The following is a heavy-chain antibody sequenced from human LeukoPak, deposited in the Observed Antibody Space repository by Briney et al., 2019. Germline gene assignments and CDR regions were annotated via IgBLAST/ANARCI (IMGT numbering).Heavy chain of an antibody. CDR3: AREGIVVVPAAMPDY. V-gene: IGHV3-30*03. Sequence: PGGSLRLSCAASGFTFSSYGMHWVRQAPGKGLEWVAVISYDGSNKYYADSVKGRFTISRDNSKNTLYLQMNSLRAEDTAVYYCAREGIVVVPAAMPDYWGQGTLVTVSS. J-gene: IGHJ4*02. CDR2: ISYDGSNK. D-gene: IGHD2-2*01. CDR1: GFTFSSYG.